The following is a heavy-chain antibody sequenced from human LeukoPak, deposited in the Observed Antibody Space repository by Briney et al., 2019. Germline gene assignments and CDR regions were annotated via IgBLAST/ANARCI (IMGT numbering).Heavy chain of an antibody. CDR1: GGTFSSYA. D-gene: IGHD2-2*01. CDR2: IIPILGIA. CDR3: ASNIVVVPAATDY. Sequence: GASVKVSCKASGGTFSSYAISWVRQAPGQGLEWMGRIIPILGIANYAQKFQGRVTITADKSTSTAYMELSSLRSEDTAVYYCASNIVVVPAATDYWGQGTLVTVSS. V-gene: IGHV1-69*04. J-gene: IGHJ4*02.